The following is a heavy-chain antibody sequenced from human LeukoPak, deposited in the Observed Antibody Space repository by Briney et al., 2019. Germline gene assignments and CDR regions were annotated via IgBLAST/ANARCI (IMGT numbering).Heavy chain of an antibody. D-gene: IGHD3-16*02. Sequence: SETLSLTCTVSGGSISSYYWSCIRQPPGKGLEWIGYVYYSGSTNYNPSLKGRVTISVDTSKNQFSLKLTSVTAADTAVYYCARQGDYRYPFDSWGQGTLVTVSS. J-gene: IGHJ4*02. CDR2: VYYSGST. CDR3: ARQGDYRYPFDS. V-gene: IGHV4-59*08. CDR1: GGSISSYY.